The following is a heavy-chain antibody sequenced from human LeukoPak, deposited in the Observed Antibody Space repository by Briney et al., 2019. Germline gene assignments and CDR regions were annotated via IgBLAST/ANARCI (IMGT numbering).Heavy chain of an antibody. CDR3: ARAREFSSSSGRAYYFDY. Sequence: SETLSLTCTVSGYSISSGYYWGWIRQPPGKGLEWIGSIHHSGSTSCNPSLKSRVTISVDTSKNQFSLKLSSVTAADTAVYYCARAREFSSSSGRAYYFDYWGQGTLVTVSS. J-gene: IGHJ4*02. D-gene: IGHD6-6*01. CDR1: GYSISSGYY. CDR2: IHHSGST. V-gene: IGHV4-38-2*02.